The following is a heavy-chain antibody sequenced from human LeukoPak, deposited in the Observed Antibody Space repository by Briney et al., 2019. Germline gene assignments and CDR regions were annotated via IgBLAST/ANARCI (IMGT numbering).Heavy chain of an antibody. V-gene: IGHV4-34*01. Sequence: PSETLSLTSAVYGGSFSGYYWSWIREPPGKGLEWIGEINHSGSTNYNPSLKSRVTISVDTSKNQFSLKLSSVTAADTAVYYCARAVPAAISSAYFDYWGQGTLVTVSS. D-gene: IGHD2-2*01. CDR1: GGSFSGYY. CDR3: ARAVPAAISSAYFDY. CDR2: INHSGST. J-gene: IGHJ4*02.